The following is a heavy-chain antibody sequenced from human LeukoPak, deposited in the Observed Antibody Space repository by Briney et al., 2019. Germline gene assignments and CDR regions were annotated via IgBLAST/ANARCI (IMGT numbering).Heavy chain of an antibody. V-gene: IGHV3-23*01. CDR3: AKGDYYDFDS. CDR1: GFTITTYA. Sequence: GGSLRLSCAASGFTITTYAMSWVRQAPGKGLEFVSTISGSGVSAYYADSVKGRFTISRDNSKNTLYLQMNSLRAEDTAVYYCAKGDYYDFDSWGQGTLVTVSS. J-gene: IGHJ4*02. D-gene: IGHD3-10*01. CDR2: ISGSGVSA.